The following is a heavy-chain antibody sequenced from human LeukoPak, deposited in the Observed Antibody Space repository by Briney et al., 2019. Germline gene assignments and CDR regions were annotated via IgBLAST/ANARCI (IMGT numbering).Heavy chain of an antibody. D-gene: IGHD3-3*01. CDR2: INHSGST. CDR1: GGSFSGYY. V-gene: IGHV4-34*01. CDR3: ARGPLRTIFGVVITAFDY. Sequence: PPETLSLTCAVYGGSFSGYYWSWIRQPPGKGLEWIGEINHSGSTNYNPSLKSRVTISVDTSKNQFSLKLSSVTAADTAVCYCARGPLRTIFGVVITAFDYWGQGTLVTVSS. J-gene: IGHJ4*02.